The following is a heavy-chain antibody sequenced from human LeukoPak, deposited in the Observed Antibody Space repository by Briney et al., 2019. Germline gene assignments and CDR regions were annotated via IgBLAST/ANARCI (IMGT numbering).Heavy chain of an antibody. V-gene: IGHV1-69*01. CDR2: IIPIFGTA. D-gene: IGHD1-26*01. Sequence: SVKVSCKASGGTFSSYAISWVRQAPGQGLEWMGGIIPIFGTANYAQKFQGRVTITADESTSTAYMELSSLRSEDTAVYYCARKSGSYFFFDYWGQGTLVTVSS. CDR3: ARKSGSYFFFDY. CDR1: GGTFSSYA. J-gene: IGHJ4*02.